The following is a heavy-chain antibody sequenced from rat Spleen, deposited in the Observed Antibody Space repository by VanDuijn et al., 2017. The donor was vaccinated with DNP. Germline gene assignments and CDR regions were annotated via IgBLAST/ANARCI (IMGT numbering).Heavy chain of an antibody. CDR1: GFTFSNYY. CDR3: ARQDY. CDR2: ISSDGSHT. J-gene: IGHJ2*01. V-gene: IGHV5-25*01. Sequence: EVQLVESGGGVVQSGRSLKLSCAASGFTFSNYYMAWVRQTPTKGLDWVASISSDGSHTYYRDSVKGRFTISRDNAKSTLYLQMDSLRSEDTATYYCARQDYWGQGVMVTVSS.